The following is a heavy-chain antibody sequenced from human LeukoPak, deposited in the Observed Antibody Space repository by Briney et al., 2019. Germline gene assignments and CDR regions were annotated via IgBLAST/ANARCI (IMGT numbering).Heavy chain of an antibody. CDR3: ARDLGDAYCSSTSCSGHDAFDI. Sequence: SVKVSCKASGYTFTSYGISWVRQPPGQGLEWMGGIIPFFCTANYAQNFQGRVTITADESTSTAYMELSSLRSEDTAVYYCARDLGDAYCSSTSCSGHDAFDIWGQGTMVTVSS. V-gene: IGHV1-69*13. CDR2: IIPFFCTA. D-gene: IGHD2-2*01. J-gene: IGHJ3*02. CDR1: GYTFTSYG.